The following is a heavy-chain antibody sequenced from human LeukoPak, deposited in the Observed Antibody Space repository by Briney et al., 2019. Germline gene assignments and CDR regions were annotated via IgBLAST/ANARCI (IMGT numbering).Heavy chain of an antibody. CDR3: AKTPCGGDCYYYYYGMDV. D-gene: IGHD2-21*02. V-gene: IGHV1-69*13. Sequence: SVKVSCKASGGTFSSYAISWVRQAPGQGLEWMGGIIPIFGTANYAQKFQGRVTITADESTSTAYMELSSLRSEDTAVYYCAKTPCGGDCYYYYYGMDVWGQGTTVTVSS. CDR2: IIPIFGTA. J-gene: IGHJ6*02. CDR1: GGTFSSYA.